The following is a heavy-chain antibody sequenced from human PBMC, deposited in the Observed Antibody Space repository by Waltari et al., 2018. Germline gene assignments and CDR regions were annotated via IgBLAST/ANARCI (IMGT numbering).Heavy chain of an antibody. CDR2: ISSSSTI. Sequence: EVQLVESGGGLVQPGGSLRLSCAASGFTFSSYSMNWVRQAPGKGLEWVSYISSSSTIYYADSVKGRFTISRDNAKNSLYLQMNSLRAEDTAVYYCARERTRVQGVSNNYYYYYGMDVWGQGTTVTVSS. D-gene: IGHD3-10*01. J-gene: IGHJ6*02. CDR1: GFTFSSYS. V-gene: IGHV3-48*01. CDR3: ARERTRVQGVSNNYYYYYGMDV.